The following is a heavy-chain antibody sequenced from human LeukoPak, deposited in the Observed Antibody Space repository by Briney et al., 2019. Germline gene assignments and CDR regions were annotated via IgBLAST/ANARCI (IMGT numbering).Heavy chain of an antibody. J-gene: IGHJ4*02. CDR2: INHSGST. CDR3: ARGGGYCSSTSCYRGDYFDY. D-gene: IGHD2-2*02. V-gene: IGHV4-34*01. Sequence: SETLSLTCAVYGGSFSGYYWSWIRQPPGKGLEWIGEINHSGSTNYNPSLKSRVTISLDTSKNQFSLKLSSVTAADTAVSYCARGGGYCSSTSCYRGDYFDYWGQGTLATVSS. CDR1: GGSFSGYY.